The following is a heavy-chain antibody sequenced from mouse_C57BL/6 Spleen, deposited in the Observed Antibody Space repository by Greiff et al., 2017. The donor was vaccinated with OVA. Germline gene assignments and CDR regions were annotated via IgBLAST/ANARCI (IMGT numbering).Heavy chain of an antibody. J-gene: IGHJ2*01. V-gene: IGHV1-64*01. Sequence: QVQLQQSGAELVKPGASVKLSCKASGYTFTSYWMHWVKQRPGQGLEWIGMIHPNSGSTNYNEKFKSKATLTVDKSSSTAYMQLSSLTSEDSAVYYCARNYYDYDGYFDYWGQGTTLTVSS. CDR2: IHPNSGST. CDR1: GYTFTSYW. CDR3: ARNYYDYDGYFDY. D-gene: IGHD2-4*01.